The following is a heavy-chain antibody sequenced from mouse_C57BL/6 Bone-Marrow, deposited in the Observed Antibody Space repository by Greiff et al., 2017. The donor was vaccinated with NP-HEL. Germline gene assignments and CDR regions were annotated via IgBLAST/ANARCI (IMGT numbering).Heavy chain of an antibody. D-gene: IGHD4-1*01. CDR2: INPYNGGT. CDR3: ASHWDWYFDV. CDR1: GYTFTDYY. Sequence: VQLQQSGPVLVKPGASVKMSCKASGYTFTDYYMNWVKQSHGKSLEWIGVINPYNGGTSYNQKFKGKATLTVDKSSSTAYMGLNSLTSEDSAVYYCASHWDWYFDVWGTGTTVTVSS. J-gene: IGHJ1*03. V-gene: IGHV1-19*01.